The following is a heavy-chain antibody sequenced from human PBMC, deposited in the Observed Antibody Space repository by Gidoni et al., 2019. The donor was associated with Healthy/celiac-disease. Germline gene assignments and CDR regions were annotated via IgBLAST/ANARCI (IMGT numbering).Heavy chain of an antibody. D-gene: IGHD3-3*01. CDR1: GFSLSTSGVG. V-gene: IGHV2-5*02. CDR3: ALVSKVYDF. Sequence: QITLKESGPTLVKHTQTLTLTCTFSGFSLSTSGVGVGWIRQPPGKALEWLALIYWDDDKRYSPSLNSRLTLTKDTAKNQVVLTMTNMDTVDTATYYCALVSKVYDFWSQGTLVTVSS. J-gene: IGHJ4*02. CDR2: IYWDDDK.